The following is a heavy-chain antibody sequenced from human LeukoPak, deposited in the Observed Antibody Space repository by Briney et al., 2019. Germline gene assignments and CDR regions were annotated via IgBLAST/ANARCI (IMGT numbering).Heavy chain of an antibody. D-gene: IGHD4-17*01. CDR1: GGTFSSYA. J-gene: IGHJ4*02. Sequence: ASVKVSCKASGGTFSSYAISWVRQAPGQGLEWMGWINTNTGNPTYAQGFTGRFVFSLDTSVSTAYLQISSLKAEDTAVYYCARDWDGYKLRMTTVTGRFDYWGQGTLVTVSS. CDR3: ARDWDGYKLRMTTVTGRFDY. V-gene: IGHV7-4-1*02. CDR2: INTNTGNP.